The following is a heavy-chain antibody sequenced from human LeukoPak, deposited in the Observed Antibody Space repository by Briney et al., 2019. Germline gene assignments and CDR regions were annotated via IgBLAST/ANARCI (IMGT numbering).Heavy chain of an antibody. Sequence: GASVKVSCKASGFTFTSSAVQWVRQARGQRLEWIGWIVVGSGNTNYAQKFQERVTITRDMSTSTAYMELSSLRSEDTAVYYCAAAAARPLQWLYYYMDAWGKGTTVAVSS. D-gene: IGHD6-19*01. CDR2: IVVGSGNT. J-gene: IGHJ6*03. CDR1: GFTFTSSA. V-gene: IGHV1-58*01. CDR3: AAAAARPLQWLYYYMDA.